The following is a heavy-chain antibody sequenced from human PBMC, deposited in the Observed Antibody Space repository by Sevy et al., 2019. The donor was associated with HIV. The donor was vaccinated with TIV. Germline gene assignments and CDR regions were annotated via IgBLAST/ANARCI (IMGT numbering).Heavy chain of an antibody. Sequence: ASVKVSCKASGYTFTGYYMHWVRQAPGQGLEWMGWINPNSGGTNYAQKFQGRVTMTRDTSISTAYMELSRLRSDDTAVYYCARDPGPGGYYYDSSGYYPDYWGQGTQVTVSS. V-gene: IGHV1-2*02. J-gene: IGHJ4*02. CDR1: GYTFTGYY. D-gene: IGHD3-22*01. CDR3: ARDPGPGGYYYDSSGYYPDY. CDR2: INPNSGGT.